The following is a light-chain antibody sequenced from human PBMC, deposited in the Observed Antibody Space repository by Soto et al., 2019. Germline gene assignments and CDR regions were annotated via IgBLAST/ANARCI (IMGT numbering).Light chain of an antibody. CDR2: TSS. J-gene: IGKJ1*01. CDR3: QQSYSTPPT. Sequence: DIQMTQSPASLSASLGDRVTISCRASQSIGRILNWYQQKPGKAPTLLMSTSSSLQSCVPSRFRGSGSGTDFIITISSLQPEDFATYYFQQSYSTPPTFGQWTKVEIK. CDR1: QSIGRI. V-gene: IGKV1-39*01.